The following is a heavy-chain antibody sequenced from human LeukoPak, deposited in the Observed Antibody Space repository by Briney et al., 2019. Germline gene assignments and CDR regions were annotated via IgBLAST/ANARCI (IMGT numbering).Heavy chain of an antibody. J-gene: IGHJ4*02. V-gene: IGHV4-59*08. CDR2: VYDTGST. Sequence: SETLSLTCTVSGGYITNYYWSWIRQPPGKGLEWIGYVYDTGSTNYNPSLKSRVTISLGTSKNHFSLRLTSVTAADTAVYYCARNRRQDYYDSSGSLDHWGQGTLVTLSS. CDR1: GGYITNYY. D-gene: IGHD3-22*01. CDR3: ARNRRQDYYDSSGSLDH.